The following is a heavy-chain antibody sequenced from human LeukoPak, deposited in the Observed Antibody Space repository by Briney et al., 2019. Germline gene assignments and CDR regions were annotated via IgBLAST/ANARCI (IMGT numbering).Heavy chain of an antibody. V-gene: IGHV4-59*01. Sequence: SETLSLTCTVSGGSISSYYWSWIRQPPGKGLEWIGYIYYSGSTNYNPSLKSRVTISVDTSKNPFSLKLSSVTAADTAVYYCAREAGYYGSGSYLPYYYYYYGMDVWGQGTTVTVSS. J-gene: IGHJ6*02. D-gene: IGHD3-10*01. CDR2: IYYSGST. CDR1: GGSISSYY. CDR3: AREAGYYGSGSYLPYYYYYYGMDV.